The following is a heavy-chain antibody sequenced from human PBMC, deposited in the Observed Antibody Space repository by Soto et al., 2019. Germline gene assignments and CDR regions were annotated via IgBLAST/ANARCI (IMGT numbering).Heavy chain of an antibody. CDR1: GYTFTSYA. J-gene: IGHJ4*02. CDR3: ARVDRDTAMVYFDY. CDR2: INAGNGNT. Sequence: ASVKVSCKASGYTFTSYAMHWVRQAPGQRLEWMGWINAGNGNTKYSQKFQGRVTITRDTSASTAYMELSSPRSEDTAVYYCARVDRDTAMVYFDYWGQGTLVTVSS. V-gene: IGHV1-3*01. D-gene: IGHD5-18*01.